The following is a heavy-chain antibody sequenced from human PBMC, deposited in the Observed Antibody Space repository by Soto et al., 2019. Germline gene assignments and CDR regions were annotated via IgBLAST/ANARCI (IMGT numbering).Heavy chain of an antibody. V-gene: IGHV1-69*13. CDR3: AGAPASEDLGDYYYYYGMDV. J-gene: IGHJ6*02. CDR2: IIPIFGTA. CDR1: GCTFSSYA. Sequence: GSSVKVSCKASGCTFSSYAISWVRQAPGQGLEWMGGIIPIFGTANYAQKFQGRVTITADESTSTAYMELSSLRSEDTAVYYCAGAPASEDLGDYYYYYGMDVWGQGTTVTVSS. D-gene: IGHD3-16*01.